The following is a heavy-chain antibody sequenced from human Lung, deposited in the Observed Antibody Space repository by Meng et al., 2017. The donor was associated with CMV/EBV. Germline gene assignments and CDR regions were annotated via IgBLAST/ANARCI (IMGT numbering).Heavy chain of an antibody. CDR1: GGSICSYV. D-gene: IGHD6-19*01. Sequence: QEQLQDAAPGLVTPLETPAPTCTVSGGSICSYVWSWIRQCAGKGLEWIGRIYTRGTTIYNPSLKSRLTLSLDTSKNQFSLKLNSVTAADTAVYYCARAEADTGNFDYWGQGTLVTVSS. V-gene: IGHV4-4*07. CDR3: ARAEADTGNFDY. J-gene: IGHJ4*02. CDR2: IYTRGTT.